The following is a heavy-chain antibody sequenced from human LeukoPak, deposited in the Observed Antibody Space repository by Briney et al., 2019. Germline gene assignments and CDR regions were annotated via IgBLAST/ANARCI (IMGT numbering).Heavy chain of an antibody. Sequence: GESLKISCKGSGYSFTSYWIGWVRQMPGKGLEWMGIIYPGDSDTRYSPSFQGQVTISADKSIRTAYLQWSSLKAADTAMYYCARGPHPVEMVTIFIYWGQGTLVTVSS. CDR2: IYPGDSDT. CDR3: ARGPHPVEMVTIFIY. D-gene: IGHD5-24*01. V-gene: IGHV5-51*01. J-gene: IGHJ4*02. CDR1: GYSFTSYW.